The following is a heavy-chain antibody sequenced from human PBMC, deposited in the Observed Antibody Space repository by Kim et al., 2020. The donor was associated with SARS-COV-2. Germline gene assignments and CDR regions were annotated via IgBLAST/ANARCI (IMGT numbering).Heavy chain of an antibody. CDR2: INHSGST. CDR1: GGSFSGYY. J-gene: IGHJ6*02. D-gene: IGHD1-26*01. CDR3: ARDSANDSTNGMDV. Sequence: SETLSLTCAVYGGSFSGYYWSWIRQPPGKGLEWIGEINHSGSTNYNPSLKSRVTISVDTSKNQFSLKLSSVTAADTAVYYCARDSANDSTNGMDVWGQGTTVTVSS. V-gene: IGHV4-34*01.